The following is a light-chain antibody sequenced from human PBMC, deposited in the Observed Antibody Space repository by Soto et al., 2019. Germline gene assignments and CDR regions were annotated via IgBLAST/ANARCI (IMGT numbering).Light chain of an antibody. CDR3: QQTYPPPEIT. CDR1: QSISTY. Sequence: DIQMTQSPSSLSASVGDRVTITCRASQSISTYLNWYQQKAGLAPKLLMYGASYLTSGVPTRFSGSGSGTDFTLTISSLQPEDFAIYYCQQTYPPPEITFGQGTRLEL. CDR2: GAS. V-gene: IGKV1-39*01. J-gene: IGKJ5*01.